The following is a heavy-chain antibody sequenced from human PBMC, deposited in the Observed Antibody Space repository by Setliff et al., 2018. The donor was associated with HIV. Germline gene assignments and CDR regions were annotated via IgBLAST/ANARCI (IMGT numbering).Heavy chain of an antibody. CDR1: GGSISSSSYY. D-gene: IGHD6-13*01. V-gene: IGHV4-39*01. CDR3: ARSPAAEGR. CDR2: IFYSGHT. J-gene: IGHJ4*02. Sequence: PSETLSLTCTVSGGSISSSSYYWGWIRQPPGKGLEWIGSIFYSGHTYYNPSLRSRVTISVDTSKNQFPLKLRSVTAADTAVYYCARSPAAEGRWGQGTLVTVSS.